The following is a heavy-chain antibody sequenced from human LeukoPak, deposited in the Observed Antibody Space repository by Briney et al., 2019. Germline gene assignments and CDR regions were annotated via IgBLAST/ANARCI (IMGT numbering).Heavy chain of an antibody. Sequence: PGGSLRLSCAASGFTFSSYSMNWVRQAPGKGLEWVSSISSSSSYIYYADSVKGRFTISRDNAKNSLYLQMNSLGAEDTAVYYCARENYGDSEPFDYWGQGTLVTVSS. CDR1: GFTFSSYS. D-gene: IGHD4-17*01. V-gene: IGHV3-21*01. CDR3: ARENYGDSEPFDY. CDR2: ISSSSSYI. J-gene: IGHJ4*02.